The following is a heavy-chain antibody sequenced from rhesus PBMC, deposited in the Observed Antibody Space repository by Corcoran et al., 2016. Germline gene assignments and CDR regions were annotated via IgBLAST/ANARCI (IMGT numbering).Heavy chain of an antibody. V-gene: IGHV4-173*01. J-gene: IGHJ4*01. CDR2: ISSSGGTT. CDR3: AGRHRSTQTFEY. Sequence: QLQLQESGPGLVKPSETLSLSCAVSGGSLRSNWWSWIRQPPGKGLEWIGRISSSGGTTNYNPAFKGRVTISTDTSKNQFSLKLTSVASADTAVYYCAGRHRSTQTFEYWGQGVLVTVSS. CDR1: GGSLRSNW. D-gene: IGHD1-44*02.